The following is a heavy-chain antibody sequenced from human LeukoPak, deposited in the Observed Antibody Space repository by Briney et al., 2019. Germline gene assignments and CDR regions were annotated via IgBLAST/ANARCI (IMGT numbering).Heavy chain of an antibody. Sequence: GGSLRLSCVASGFTFSRHGMNWVRQAPGKGLEWVSGISPSGDIKYYVDSVKGRFTVSRDNSKNTLYLQINSLRDEDTAVYYCAKDHAWLQYNDWGQGTLVTVSS. CDR3: AKDHAWLQYND. J-gene: IGHJ4*02. D-gene: IGHD5-24*01. CDR2: ISPSGDIK. V-gene: IGHV3-23*01. CDR1: GFTFSRHG.